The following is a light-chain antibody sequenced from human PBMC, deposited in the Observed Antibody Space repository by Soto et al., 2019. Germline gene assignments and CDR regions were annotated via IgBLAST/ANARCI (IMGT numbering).Light chain of an antibody. J-gene: IGKJ1*01. CDR3: PQYNIYSLT. CDR1: QSVSNW. V-gene: IGKV1-5*01. CDR2: DVS. Sequence: DIQMTQSPSTLSASVGDKVTITFRASQSVSNWLAWYQQKPGKAPNLLIYDVSNLESGVPSRFSGSGSGTEFTLTISSLQPDDFTTYYSPQYNIYSLTFGQGTKLDIK.